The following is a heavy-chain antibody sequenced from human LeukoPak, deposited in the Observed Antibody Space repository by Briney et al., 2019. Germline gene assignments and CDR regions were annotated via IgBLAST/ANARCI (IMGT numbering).Heavy chain of an antibody. Sequence: SETLSLTCTVSGGSISSSSYYWGWIRQPPGKGLEWIGSIYYSGSTYYNPSLKSRVTISVDTSKNQFSLKLSSMTAADTAVYYCASPGTPDYWGQGTLVTVSS. CDR3: ASPGTPDY. J-gene: IGHJ4*02. D-gene: IGHD1-1*01. CDR2: IYYSGST. V-gene: IGHV4-39*07. CDR1: GGSISSSSYY.